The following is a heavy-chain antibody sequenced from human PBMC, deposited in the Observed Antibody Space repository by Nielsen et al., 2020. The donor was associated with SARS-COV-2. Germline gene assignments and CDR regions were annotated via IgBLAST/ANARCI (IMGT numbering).Heavy chain of an antibody. CDR2: ISWNSGSI. D-gene: IGHD3-10*01. CDR3: AKDPSDGMDV. CDR1: GFTFDDYA. Sequence: GGSLRLSCAASGFTFDDYAMHWVRQAPGKGLEWVSGISWNSGSIGYADSVKGRFTISRDNAKNSLYLQMNSLRAEDTALYYCAKDPSDGMDVWGQGTPVPLSS. V-gene: IGHV3-9*01. J-gene: IGHJ6*02.